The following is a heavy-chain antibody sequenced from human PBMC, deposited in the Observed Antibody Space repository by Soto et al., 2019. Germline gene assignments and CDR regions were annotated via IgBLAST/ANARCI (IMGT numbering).Heavy chain of an antibody. D-gene: IGHD3-3*01. Sequence: ASVKVSCKASGYTFTSYGISWVRQAPGQGLEWMGWISAYNGNTNYAQKLQGRVTMTTDTSTSTAYMELRSLRSDDTAVYYCARGGFLDDFWTRNYMDVWGKGTTVTVSS. CDR3: ARGGFLDDFWTRNYMDV. V-gene: IGHV1-18*01. J-gene: IGHJ6*03. CDR1: GYTFTSYG. CDR2: ISAYNGNT.